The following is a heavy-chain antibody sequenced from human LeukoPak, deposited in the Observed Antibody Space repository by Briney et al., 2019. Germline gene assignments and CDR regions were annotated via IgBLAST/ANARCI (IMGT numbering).Heavy chain of an antibody. V-gene: IGHV4-34*01. D-gene: IGHD6-13*01. Sequence: KPSETLSLTCAVYGGSFSGYYWSWIRQPPGKGLEWIGEINHSGSTNYNPSLKSRVTISVDTSKNQFSLKLSSVTAADTAVYYCARGQGIAAGYWGQETLVTVSS. J-gene: IGHJ4*02. CDR1: GGSFSGYY. CDR2: INHSGST. CDR3: ARGQGIAAGY.